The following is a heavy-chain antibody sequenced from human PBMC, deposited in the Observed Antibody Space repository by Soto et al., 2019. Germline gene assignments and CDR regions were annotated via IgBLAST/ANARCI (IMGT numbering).Heavy chain of an antibody. Sequence: QVQLVESGGGVVQPGRSLRLSCAASGFTFSSYGMHWVRQAPGKGLEWVALVWYDGGNKYYADSVKGRFTISRDNSKNTLYLQMNSLRGEDTAVYYCVRAAGYSGSDYVYYYGMDVWGQGTTVTVSS. CDR2: VWYDGGNK. CDR3: VRAAGYSGSDYVYYYGMDV. V-gene: IGHV3-33*01. D-gene: IGHD5-12*01. CDR1: GFTFSSYG. J-gene: IGHJ6*02.